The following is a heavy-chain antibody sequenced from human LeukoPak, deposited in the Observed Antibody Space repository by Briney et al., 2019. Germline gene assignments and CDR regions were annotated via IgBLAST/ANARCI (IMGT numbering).Heavy chain of an antibody. V-gene: IGHV1-8*03. J-gene: IGHJ3*02. D-gene: IGHD3-3*01. CDR3: ARGFEWTDAFDI. Sequence: ASVKVSCKASGYTFTSYDINWVRQATGQGLEWMGWMNPNSGNTGYAQKFQGRVTITRNTSISTAYMELSSLRSEDTAVYYCARGFEWTDAFDIWGQGTMVTVSS. CDR1: GYTFTSYD. CDR2: MNPNSGNT.